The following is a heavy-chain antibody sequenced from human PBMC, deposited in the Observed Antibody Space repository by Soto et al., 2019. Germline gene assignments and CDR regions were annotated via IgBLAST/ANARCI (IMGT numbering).Heavy chain of an antibody. D-gene: IGHD2-15*01. V-gene: IGHV4-59*01. CDR2: IHSSGSI. CDR1: GGSISSYY. Sequence: SETLSLTCTVSGGSISSYYWSWMRQPPGKGLEWIGYIHSSGSIKYNPSLQSRVTISVDTSNNQFSLKLNSVTAADTAVYYCAREVKWSGYFDYWGPGTLVTVSS. J-gene: IGHJ4*02. CDR3: AREVKWSGYFDY.